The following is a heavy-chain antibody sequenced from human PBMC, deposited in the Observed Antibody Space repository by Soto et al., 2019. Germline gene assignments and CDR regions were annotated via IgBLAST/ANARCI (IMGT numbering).Heavy chain of an antibody. CDR2: IIPIFGTA. CDR1: VGTFSSYA. CDR3: ARGGSSSWYRTDYGMDV. V-gene: IGHV1-69*12. D-gene: IGHD6-13*01. Sequence: QVQLVQSGAEVKKPGSSVKVSCKASVGTFSSYAISWVRQAPGQGLEWMGGIIPIFGTANYAQTFQGRFTITADESTSTAYMELSSLRSEDTAVYYCARGGSSSWYRTDYGMDVWGQGTTVTVSS. J-gene: IGHJ6*02.